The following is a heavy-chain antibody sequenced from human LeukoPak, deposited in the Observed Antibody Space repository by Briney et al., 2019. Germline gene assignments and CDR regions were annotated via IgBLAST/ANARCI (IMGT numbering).Heavy chain of an antibody. Sequence: GGSLRLSCAASGFTFSNAWMSWVRQAPGKGLEWVGRIKSKTDGGTSDYAAPVKGRFTISRDDSKNTLYLQMNSLRADDTAVYYCAKVRQSGDNAFDIWGQGTLVIVSS. J-gene: IGHJ3*02. D-gene: IGHD1-26*01. CDR2: IKSKTDGGTS. CDR3: AKVRQSGDNAFDI. CDR1: GFTFSNAW. V-gene: IGHV3-15*01.